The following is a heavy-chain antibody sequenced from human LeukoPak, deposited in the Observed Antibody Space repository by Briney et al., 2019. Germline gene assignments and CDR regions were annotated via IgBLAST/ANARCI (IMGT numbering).Heavy chain of an antibody. D-gene: IGHD6-19*01. CDR2: IYTSGST. J-gene: IGHJ6*03. Sequence: SETLSLTCTVSGGSINSGSYYWSWIRQPAGKGLEWIGRIYTSGSTNYNPSLKSRVTISVDTSKNQFSLKLSSVTAADTAVYYCARDQWSYYYYYYMDVWGKGTTVTVSS. V-gene: IGHV4-61*02. CDR1: GGSINSGSYY. CDR3: ARDQWSYYYYYYMDV.